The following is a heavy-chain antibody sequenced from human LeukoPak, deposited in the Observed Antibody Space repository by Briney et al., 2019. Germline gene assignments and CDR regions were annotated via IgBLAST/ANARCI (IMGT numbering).Heavy chain of an antibody. J-gene: IGHJ3*02. D-gene: IGHD1-26*01. CDR1: GYSISSGYY. CDR2: IYHSGST. V-gene: IGHV4-38-2*02. Sequence: SETLSLTCTVSGYSISSGYYWGWIRQPPGKGLEWIGSIYHSGSTYYNPSLKSRVTISVDTSKNQFSLKLSSVTAADTAVYYCASNKREGRMDAFDIWGQGTMVTVSS. CDR3: ASNKREGRMDAFDI.